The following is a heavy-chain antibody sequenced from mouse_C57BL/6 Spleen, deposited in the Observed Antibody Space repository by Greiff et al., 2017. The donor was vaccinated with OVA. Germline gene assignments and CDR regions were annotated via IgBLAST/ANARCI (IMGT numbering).Heavy chain of an antibody. CDR3: ARGYGSGSYYFDY. Sequence: EVQLQQSGPELVKPGASVKIPCKASGYTFTDYNMDWVKQSHGKSLEWIGDINPNNGGTIYNQKFKSKATLTVDKPSSTAYMQLSSLTSEDSAVYYCARGYGSGSYYFDYWGQGTTLTVSS. D-gene: IGHD1-1*01. J-gene: IGHJ2*01. CDR1: GYTFTDYN. V-gene: IGHV1-18*01. CDR2: INPNNGGT.